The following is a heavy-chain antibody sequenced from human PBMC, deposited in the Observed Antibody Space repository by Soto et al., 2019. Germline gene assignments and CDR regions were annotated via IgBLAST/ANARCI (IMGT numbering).Heavy chain of an antibody. CDR1: GGTFSSYA. D-gene: IGHD2-15*01. J-gene: IGHJ6*02. CDR2: IIPIFGTA. Sequence: GASVKVSCKASGGTFSSYAISWVRQAPGQGLEWMGGIIPIFGTANYAQKFQGRVTITADESTSTAYMELSSLRSEDTAVYYCARDRMGGYYGMDVWGQGTTVTVSS. CDR3: ARDRMGGYYGMDV. V-gene: IGHV1-69*13.